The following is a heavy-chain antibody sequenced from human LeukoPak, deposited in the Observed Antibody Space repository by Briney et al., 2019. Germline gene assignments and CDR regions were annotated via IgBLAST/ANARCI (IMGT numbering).Heavy chain of an antibody. V-gene: IGHV1-2*02. Sequence: GASVKVSCKASGYTFTGYYMHWVRQAPGQGLEWMGWIRPNSGDTDIAQKFQGRVTMTRGTSIATSYMEVDSLTSDDTAVYYCARESACGTTNCLAPADWLDPWGQGTLVIVSS. CDR1: GYTFTGYY. CDR2: IRPNSGDT. J-gene: IGHJ5*02. D-gene: IGHD2-2*01. CDR3: ARESACGTTNCLAPADWLDP.